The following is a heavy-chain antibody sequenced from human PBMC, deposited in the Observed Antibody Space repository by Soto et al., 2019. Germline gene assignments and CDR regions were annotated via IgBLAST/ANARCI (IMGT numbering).Heavy chain of an antibody. J-gene: IGHJ6*02. V-gene: IGHV1-69*12. CDR2: IIPVFGTP. CDR3: ARGDATKIIVTTYYGLDV. D-gene: IGHD3-22*01. CDR1: GGSFSNYG. Sequence: QVQVVQSGAEVKKPGSSVKVSCKASGGSFSNYGISWVRQAPGQGLEWMGGIIPVFGTPHYAQKFQDRVTITAXESTRTXXMEVSSLTSEDTAVYYCARGDATKIIVTTYYGLDVWGQGTTVTVSS.